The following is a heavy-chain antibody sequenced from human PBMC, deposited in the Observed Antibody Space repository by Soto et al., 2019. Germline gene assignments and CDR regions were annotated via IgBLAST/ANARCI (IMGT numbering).Heavy chain of an antibody. V-gene: IGHV4-4*02. CDR2: IHHRGGI. Sequence: QVQLQESGPGLVKPSGTLSLTCAVSGGSVSSSNWWSWVRQPPGTGLEWIGEIHHRGGINYNPSLKSRVTRSVDKSKNQFSMKVTSVTAADTAVYYCARGVGSTAVAGQFDSWGQGILVTVSS. CDR3: ARGVGSTAVAGQFDS. D-gene: IGHD6-19*01. J-gene: IGHJ4*02. CDR1: GGSVSSSNW.